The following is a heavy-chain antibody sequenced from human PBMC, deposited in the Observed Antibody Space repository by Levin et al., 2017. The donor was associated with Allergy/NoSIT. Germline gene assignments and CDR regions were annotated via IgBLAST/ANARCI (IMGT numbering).Heavy chain of an antibody. D-gene: IGHD3-16*02. CDR2: ISYDGSNK. CDR1: GFTFSSYG. V-gene: IGHV3-30*03. Sequence: GGSLRLSCAASGFTFSSYGMHWVRQAPGKGLEWVAVISYDGSNKYYADSVKGRFTISRDNSKNTLYLQMNSLRAEDTAVYYCASLGELSDYWGQGTLVTVSS. J-gene: IGHJ4*02. CDR3: ASLGELSDY.